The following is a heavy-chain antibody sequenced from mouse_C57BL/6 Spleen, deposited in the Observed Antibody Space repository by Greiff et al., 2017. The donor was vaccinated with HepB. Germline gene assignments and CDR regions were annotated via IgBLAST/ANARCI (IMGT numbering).Heavy chain of an antibody. CDR2: IDPSDSYT. Sequence: QVQLQQSGAELVMPGASVKLSCKASGYTFTSYWMHWVKQRPGQGLEWIGEIDPSDSYTNYNQKFKGKSTLTVDKSSSTAYMQRSSLTSEDSAVYYCARGGNWYFDVWGTGTTVTVSS. CDR3: ARGGNWYFDV. CDR1: GYTFTSYW. J-gene: IGHJ1*03. D-gene: IGHD2-14*01. V-gene: IGHV1-69*01.